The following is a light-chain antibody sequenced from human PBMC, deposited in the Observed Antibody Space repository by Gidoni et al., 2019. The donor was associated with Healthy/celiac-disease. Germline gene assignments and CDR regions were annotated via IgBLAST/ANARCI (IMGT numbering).Light chain of an antibody. CDR1: QSISSY. CDR3: QQSYRTPPWT. CDR2: AAS. Sequence: DIQMTQSPSSLSASVGDRVTITCRASQSISSYVNWYQQKPGKAPKLLIYAASSSQSGVPSRFSGSGSWTDFPLTISSLQPEDFATYSCQQSYRTPPWTFGQGTKVEIK. J-gene: IGKJ1*01. V-gene: IGKV1-39*01.